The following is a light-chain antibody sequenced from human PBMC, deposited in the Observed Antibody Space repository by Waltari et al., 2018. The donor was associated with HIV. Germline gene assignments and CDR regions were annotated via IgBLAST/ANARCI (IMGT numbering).Light chain of an antibody. CDR2: DAS. J-gene: IGKJ4*01. CDR1: DDISGA. Sequence: IQLTQSPRALSASVVDRVTIICRALDDISGALSWYQQEPGKPTRLLIHDASLLESGVPTKFSGSGAREDFVLTIISLQHEDSATYYCQQFNTSPFTFGGGTKVEIK. V-gene: IGKV1-13*02. CDR3: QQFNTSPFT.